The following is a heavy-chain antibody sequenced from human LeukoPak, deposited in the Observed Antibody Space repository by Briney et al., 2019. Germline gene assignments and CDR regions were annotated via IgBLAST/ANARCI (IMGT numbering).Heavy chain of an antibody. CDR3: AKDTTGFGEFNYYYYGMDV. V-gene: IGHV3-23*01. Sequence: PGGSLRLSCAASGFTFSSYAMSWVRQAPGKGLEWASAISGSGGSTYYADSVKGRFTISRDNSKNTLYLQMNSLRAEDTAVYYCAKDTTGFGEFNYYYYGMDVWGQGTTVTVSS. D-gene: IGHD3-10*01. CDR1: GFTFSSYA. CDR2: ISGSGGST. J-gene: IGHJ6*02.